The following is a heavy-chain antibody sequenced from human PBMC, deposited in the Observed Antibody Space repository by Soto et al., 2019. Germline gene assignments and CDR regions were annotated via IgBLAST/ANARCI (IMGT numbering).Heavy chain of an antibody. D-gene: IGHD3-10*01. Sequence: PSETLSLTCTVSGGSISSSSYYWGWIRQPPGKGLEWIGYIFYSGSTYYNPSLKSRVIISGDTSKSQFSLQLSSVTAADTAVYYCARGYPHSGTYYFDYWGQGTLVTVSS. J-gene: IGHJ4*02. CDR3: ARGYPHSGTYYFDY. CDR1: GGSISSSSYY. V-gene: IGHV4-31*03. CDR2: IFYSGST.